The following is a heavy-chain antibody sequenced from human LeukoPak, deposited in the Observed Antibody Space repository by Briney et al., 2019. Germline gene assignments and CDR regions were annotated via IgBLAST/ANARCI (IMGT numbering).Heavy chain of an antibody. CDR2: IWYDGSNK. Sequence: GGSLRLSCAASGFTFSSYGMHWVRQAPGKGLEWVAVIWYDGSNKYYADSVKGRFTISRDNSKNTLYLQMNGLRAEDTAVYYCARVASYGYFDYWGQGTLVTVSS. CDR1: GFTFSSYG. V-gene: IGHV3-33*01. J-gene: IGHJ4*02. CDR3: ARVASYGYFDY. D-gene: IGHD5-18*01.